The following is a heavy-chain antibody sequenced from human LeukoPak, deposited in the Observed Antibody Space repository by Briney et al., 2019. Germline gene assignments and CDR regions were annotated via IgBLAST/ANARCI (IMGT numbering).Heavy chain of an antibody. CDR1: GASISSYY. CDR2: IDYSGST. V-gene: IGHV4-59*08. CDR3: ARHYSSDPFDY. D-gene: IGHD2-21*01. J-gene: IGHJ4*02. Sequence: SETLSLTCSVSGASISSYYWSWIRQPPEKGLEWIGYIDYSGSTSYSPSLKSRVTISADTSKNQFSLKLTSLTAADTALYFCARHYSSDPFDYWGQGTLVTVSS.